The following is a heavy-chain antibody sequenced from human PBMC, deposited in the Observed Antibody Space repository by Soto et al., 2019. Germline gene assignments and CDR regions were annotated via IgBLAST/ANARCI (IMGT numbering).Heavy chain of an antibody. Sequence: GGSLRLSCAASGFTFSSYGMHWVRQAPGKGLEWVAVIWYDGSNKYYADSVKGRFTISRDNSKNTLYLQMNSLRAEDTAVYYCARTYYDFWSGYYEADRLDGMDVWGQGTTVTVSS. CDR2: IWYDGSNK. D-gene: IGHD3-3*01. CDR3: ARTYYDFWSGYYEADRLDGMDV. CDR1: GFTFSSYG. J-gene: IGHJ6*02. V-gene: IGHV3-33*01.